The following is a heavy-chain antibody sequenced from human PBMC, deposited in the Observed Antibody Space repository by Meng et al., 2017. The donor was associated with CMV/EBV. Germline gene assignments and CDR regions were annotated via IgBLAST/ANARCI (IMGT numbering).Heavy chain of an antibody. Sequence: GGSLRLSCAASGFTFSNAWMSWVRQAPGKGLEWVSYISSSGSTIYYADSVKGRFTISRDNAKNSLYLQMNSLRAEDTAVYYCARRNTVTQNDYWGQGTLVTVSS. CDR2: ISSSGSTI. V-gene: IGHV3-11*04. CDR3: ARRNTVTQNDY. J-gene: IGHJ4*02. CDR1: GFTFSNAW. D-gene: IGHD4-17*01.